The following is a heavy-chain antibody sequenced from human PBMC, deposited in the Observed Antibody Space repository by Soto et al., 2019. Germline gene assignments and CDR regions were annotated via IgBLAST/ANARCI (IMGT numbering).Heavy chain of an antibody. CDR1: ADSISGGSISSSSYY. D-gene: IGHD1-26*01. CDR3: SAGRGGSYSLFDY. V-gene: IGHV4-39*01. Sequence: SETLSLTCSFSADSISGGSISSSSYYWGWISQPPGKGLEWIGTIYYSGSTYYNPSLKSRVTISVDTSKNQVSLKLTSVTAADTAVYYCSAGRGGSYSLFDYWGQGTLVTVSS. CDR2: IYYSGST. J-gene: IGHJ4*02.